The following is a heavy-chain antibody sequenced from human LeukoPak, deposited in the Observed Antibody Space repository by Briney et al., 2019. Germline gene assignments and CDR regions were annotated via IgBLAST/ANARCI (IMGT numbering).Heavy chain of an antibody. D-gene: IGHD3-16*02. CDR2: INPNTGNP. Sequence: ASVKVSCKASGYTFTNYAMNWVRQAPGQGLEWMGWINPNTGNPMYAQGFTGRFVFSLDTSVTTTYLQINGLEAEDTAVYYCARAYQRLGGLSFPDSWGQGTLVTVSS. CDR1: GYTFTNYA. V-gene: IGHV7-4-1*02. CDR3: ARAYQRLGGLSFPDS. J-gene: IGHJ5*01.